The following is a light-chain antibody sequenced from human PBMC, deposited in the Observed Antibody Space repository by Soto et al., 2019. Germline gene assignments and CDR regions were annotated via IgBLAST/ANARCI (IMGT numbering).Light chain of an antibody. CDR2: DAS. V-gene: IGKV1-33*01. CDR3: QQYDNLPLT. CDR1: QDISNY. Sequence: DIQMTQSPSSLSASVGDRVTITFQASQDISNYLNWYQQKPGKAPKLLIYDASNLERGVPSRFSGSGSGTDFTFTISSLQPEDIATYYCQQYDNLPLTFGGGTKVDIK. J-gene: IGKJ4*01.